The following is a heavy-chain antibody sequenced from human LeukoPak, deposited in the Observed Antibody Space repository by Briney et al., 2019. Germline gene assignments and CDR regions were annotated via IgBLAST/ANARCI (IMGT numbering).Heavy chain of an antibody. CDR1: GYTFTSYA. J-gene: IGHJ4*02. CDR2: INAGNGNT. Sequence: ASVKVSCKASGYTFTSYAMHWVRQAPGQRLEWMGWINAGNGNTKYSPKFQGRVTITRDTSASTAYMELSSLRSEDTAVYYCARGRMTTVTNWGQGTLVTVSS. V-gene: IGHV1-3*01. CDR3: ARGRMTTVTN. D-gene: IGHD4-17*01.